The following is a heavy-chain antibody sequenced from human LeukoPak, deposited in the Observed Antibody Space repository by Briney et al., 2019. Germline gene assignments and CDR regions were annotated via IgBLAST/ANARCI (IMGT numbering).Heavy chain of an antibody. CDR1: GGSISSGSYY. V-gene: IGHV4-61*02. Sequence: SQTLSLTCTVSGGSISSGSYYWSWIRQPAGKGLEWIGRIYTSGSTNYNPSLKSRVTISVDTSKNQFSLKLSSVTAADTAVYYCARHRATVTKTLDYWGQGTLVTV. CDR2: IYTSGST. J-gene: IGHJ4*02. D-gene: IGHD4-17*01. CDR3: ARHRATVTKTLDY.